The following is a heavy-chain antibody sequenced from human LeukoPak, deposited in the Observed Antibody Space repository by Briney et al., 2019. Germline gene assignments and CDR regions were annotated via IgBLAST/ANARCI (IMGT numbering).Heavy chain of an antibody. D-gene: IGHD3-10*01. Sequence: SETLSLTCAVYGGSFSSYYWSWIRQPPGKGLEWIGYIYYSGSTNYNPSLKSRVTISVDTSKNQFSLKLSSVTAADTAVYYCARSYGSGSYYAFGYYYYMDVWGKGTTVTTSS. CDR2: IYYSGST. CDR3: ARSYGSGSYYAFGYYYYMDV. CDR1: GGSFSSYY. J-gene: IGHJ6*03. V-gene: IGHV4-59*01.